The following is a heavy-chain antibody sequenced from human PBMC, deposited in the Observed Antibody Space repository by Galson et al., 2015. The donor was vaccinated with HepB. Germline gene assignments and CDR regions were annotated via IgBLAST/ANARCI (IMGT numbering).Heavy chain of an antibody. CDR3: ARGGGSYNV. Sequence: SLRLSCAASGFSFNNSAMNWVRQAPGKGLEWVSSINSGSTSISYADSMKGRFTISRDNAKNSLYLQMNSLRVEDTAAYYCARGGGSYNVWGQGTLVTVSS. CDR1: GFSFNNSA. V-gene: IGHV3-21*06. J-gene: IGHJ4*02. D-gene: IGHD2-15*01. CDR2: INSGSTSI.